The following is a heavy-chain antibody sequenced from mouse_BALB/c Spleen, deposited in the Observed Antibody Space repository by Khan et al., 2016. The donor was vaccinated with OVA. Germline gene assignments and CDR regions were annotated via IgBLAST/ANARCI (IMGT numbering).Heavy chain of an antibody. V-gene: IGHV1S132*01. CDR1: GYTFTNYW. Sequence: VQLQESEAELVKPGASVKLSCKTSGYTFTNYWIQWIKQRPGQGLEWIGEIFPGTGTTYYNENFKGKATLTIDTSSTTAYMQLRSLTSEDSAVFCCARGYFGNYEFAYWGQGTLVTVSA. D-gene: IGHD2-1*01. CDR2: IFPGTGTT. CDR3: ARGYFGNYEFAY. J-gene: IGHJ3*01.